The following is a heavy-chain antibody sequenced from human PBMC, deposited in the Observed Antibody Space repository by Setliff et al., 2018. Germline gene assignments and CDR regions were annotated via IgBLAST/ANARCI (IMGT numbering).Heavy chain of an antibody. J-gene: IGHJ6*03. CDR3: AREQWLDPPGYYYMDV. V-gene: IGHV4-4*07. D-gene: IGHD6-19*01. CDR2: IYIGGSA. CDR1: GGSISSYY. Sequence: TSETLSLTCTVSGGSISSYYWSWIWQPAGKGLEWIGHIYIGGSANYNPSLKSRVTMSIDTSKNQFSLKLNSVTAADMAVYYCAREQWLDPPGYYYMDVWAKGTTVTVSS.